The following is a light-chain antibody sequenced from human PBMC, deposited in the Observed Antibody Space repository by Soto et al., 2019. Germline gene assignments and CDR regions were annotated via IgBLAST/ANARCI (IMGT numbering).Light chain of an antibody. CDR2: SDD. J-gene: IGLJ1*01. CDR1: NSNIGSHT. CDR3: CSYAGSYTLDV. V-gene: IGLV1-44*01. Sequence: QSVLTQPASASGTPGQRLTISCSGSNSNIGSHTVNWYQHVAGTAPKLLIYSDDERPSGVADRFSGSKSGTSASLAISGLQAEDEADYYCCSYAGSYTLDVFGTGTKLTVL.